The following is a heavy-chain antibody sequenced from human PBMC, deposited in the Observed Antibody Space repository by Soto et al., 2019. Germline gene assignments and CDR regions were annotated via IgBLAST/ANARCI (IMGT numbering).Heavy chain of an antibody. J-gene: IGHJ5*02. CDR1: GFSFSIYA. CDR2: NSGGGDDK. V-gene: IGHV3-23*01. Sequence: VQLLESGRGLVQPGGSLRLSCAASGFSFSIYAMNWVRQAPGKGLEWVSVNSGGGDDKYYANSAKGRITISRDNSKNTLYMQMNTLSVDNTALYYCAIDENNWNYWFDPWGQGTLVTVSS. D-gene: IGHD1-7*01. CDR3: AIDENNWNYWFDP.